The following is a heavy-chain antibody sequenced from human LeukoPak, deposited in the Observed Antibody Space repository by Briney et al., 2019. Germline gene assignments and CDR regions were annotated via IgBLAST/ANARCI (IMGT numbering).Heavy chain of an antibody. CDR1: GGSFSGYY. V-gene: IGHV4-34*01. Sequence: SETLSLTCAVYGGSFSGYYWSWIRQPPGKGLEWIGEINHSGSTNYNPSLKSRVTISVDTSKNQSSLKLSSVTAADTAVYYCATLPYYYDSSGYYGYWGQGTLVTVSS. CDR3: ATLPYYYDSSGYYGY. D-gene: IGHD3-22*01. J-gene: IGHJ4*02. CDR2: INHSGST.